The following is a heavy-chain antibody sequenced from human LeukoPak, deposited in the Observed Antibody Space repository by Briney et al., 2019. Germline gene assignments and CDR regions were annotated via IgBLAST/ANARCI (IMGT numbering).Heavy chain of an antibody. J-gene: IGHJ3*02. CDR1: GGSFSGYY. D-gene: IGHD2-2*01. Sequence: PSETLSLTCAVYGGSFSGYYWSWIRHPPGKGLEWIGEINHSGSTKYNPSLKSRVTISVDTSKNQFSLKLSSVTAADTAVYYCASLWPYQLSAFDIWGQGTPVTVSS. V-gene: IGHV4-34*01. CDR3: ASLWPYQLSAFDI. CDR2: INHSGST.